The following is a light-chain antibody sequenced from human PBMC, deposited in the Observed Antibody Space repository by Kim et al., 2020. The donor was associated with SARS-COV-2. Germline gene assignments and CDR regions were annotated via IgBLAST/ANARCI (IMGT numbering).Light chain of an antibody. CDR3: CSSTGEYTLGV. V-gene: IGLV2-11*01. Sequence: QSALTQPRSVSGSLGQSVTISCTGTSSDVGSYDFVSWYRHHPGRAPKLIIFDVTKRPSWVPDRFSGSKSGNTASLAISGLLSEDEADYYCCSSTGEYTLGVFGGGTQLTVL. CDR1: SSDVGSYDF. CDR2: DVT. J-gene: IGLJ7*01.